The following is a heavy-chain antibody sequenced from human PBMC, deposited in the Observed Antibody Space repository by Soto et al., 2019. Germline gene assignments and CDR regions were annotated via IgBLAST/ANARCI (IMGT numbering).Heavy chain of an antibody. J-gene: IGHJ4*02. D-gene: IGHD2-2*01. CDR1: GFTFSNYW. Sequence: EMQLVESGGGLVQPGGSLRLSCAASGFTFSNYWMHWVRQAPGKGLVWVSHLNSDGSSTSYADSVKGRFTISRDNAKNTLYLQMNSLRAEDTAVYYCARAGWCSGTNCPFDYWGQGTLVTVSS. V-gene: IGHV3-74*01. CDR2: LNSDGSST. CDR3: ARAGWCSGTNCPFDY.